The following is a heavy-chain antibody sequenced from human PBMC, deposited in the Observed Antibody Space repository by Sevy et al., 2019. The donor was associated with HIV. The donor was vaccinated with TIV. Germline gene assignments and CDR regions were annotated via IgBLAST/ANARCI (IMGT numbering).Heavy chain of an antibody. CDR3: AREITILPPAGMDV. CDR2: IYSGGST. V-gene: IGHV3-53*01. Sequence: GGSLRLSCAASGFTVSSNYMSWVRQAPGKGLEWVSVIYSGGSTYYADSVKGRFTISRDNSKNTRYVQMNSLRAEDTAVYYCAREITILPPAGMDVWGQGTTVTVSS. D-gene: IGHD3-3*01. CDR1: GFTVSSNY. J-gene: IGHJ6*02.